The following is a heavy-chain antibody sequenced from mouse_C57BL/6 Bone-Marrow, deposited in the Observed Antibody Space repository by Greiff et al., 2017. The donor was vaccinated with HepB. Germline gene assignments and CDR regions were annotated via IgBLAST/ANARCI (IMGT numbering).Heavy chain of an antibody. V-gene: IGHV1-81*01. D-gene: IGHD1-1*01. CDR3: ARFGSSYPSYWYFDV. CDR2: IYPRSGNT. J-gene: IGHJ1*03. Sequence: VQLQQSGAELARPGASVKLSCKASGYTFTSYGISWVKQRTGQGLEWIGEIYPRSGNTYYNEKFKGKATLTADKSSSTAYMELRSLTSEDSAVYFCARFGSSYPSYWYFDVWGTGTTVTVSS. CDR1: GYTFTSYG.